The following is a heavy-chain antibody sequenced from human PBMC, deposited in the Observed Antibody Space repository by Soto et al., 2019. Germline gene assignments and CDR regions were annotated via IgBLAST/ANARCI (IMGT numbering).Heavy chain of an antibody. CDR1: GFTFSSYV. J-gene: IGHJ3*01. D-gene: IGHD6-13*01. CDR3: AKWRSAAAGRRAFDV. V-gene: IGHV3-23*01. Sequence: VQLLESGGGLVQPGGSLRLSCAASGFTFSSYVMSWVRQAPGEGLEWVSTISSSGLSTYYADSVTGRFTISRDNSKNTLSLQVHGLRAEHTAVYYCAKWRSAAAGRRAFDVWGRGTRVTVSS. CDR2: ISSSGLST.